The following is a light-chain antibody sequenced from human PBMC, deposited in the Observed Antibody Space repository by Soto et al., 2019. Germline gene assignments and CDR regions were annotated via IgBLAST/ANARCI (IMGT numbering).Light chain of an antibody. CDR2: GAS. V-gene: IGKV1-39*01. J-gene: IGKJ3*01. CDR1: QSINKY. CDR3: RQTYSTPFT. Sequence: DIQMTQSPSSLSASVGDRVTITCRASQSINKYINWYQQKPGKAPNLLINGASSLQSGVPSRFSGSGSGTDFTLTISNLQPEDFATYYCRQTYSTPFTFGPGTKVDIK.